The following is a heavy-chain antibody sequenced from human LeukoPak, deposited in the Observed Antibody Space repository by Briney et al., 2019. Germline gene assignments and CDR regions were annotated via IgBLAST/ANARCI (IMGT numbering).Heavy chain of an antibody. CDR2: IYYSGST. V-gene: IGHV4-30-4*08. J-gene: IGHJ3*02. Sequence: PSETLSLTCTVSGGSISSGDYYWSWIRQPPGKGLEWIGYIYYSGSTYYNPSLKSRVTISVDTSKNQFSLKLSSVTAADTAVYYCARDVMEVVVKDAFDIWGQGTMVTVSS. CDR1: GGSISSGDYY. D-gene: IGHD2-15*01. CDR3: ARDVMEVVVKDAFDI.